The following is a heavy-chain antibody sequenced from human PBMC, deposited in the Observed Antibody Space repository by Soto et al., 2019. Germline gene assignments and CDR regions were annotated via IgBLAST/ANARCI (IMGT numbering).Heavy chain of an antibody. CDR1: GFTFSSYA. CDR3: AKDFSGYDWVDYYYYGMDV. CDR2: ISGSGGST. V-gene: IGHV3-23*01. Sequence: GGSLRLSCAASGFTFSSYAMSWVRQAPGKGLEWVSAISGSGGSTYYADSVKGRFTISRDNSKNTLYLQMNSLRAEDTAVYYCAKDFSGYDWVDYYYYGMDVGGQGTTVTVSS. J-gene: IGHJ6*02. D-gene: IGHD5-12*01.